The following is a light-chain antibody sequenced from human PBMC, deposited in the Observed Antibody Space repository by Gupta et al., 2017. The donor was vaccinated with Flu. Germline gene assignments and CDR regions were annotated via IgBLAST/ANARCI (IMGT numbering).Light chain of an antibody. CDR2: DAS. CDR1: QSVASY. Sequence: GERATRSCRASQSVASYLAWYQQKPGQAPRLLISDASNRATAIPARFSGSGSGTDFTLTISSLQPEDVALYYCQQRSSWPITFGQGTRLEIK. V-gene: IGKV3-11*01. CDR3: QQRSSWPIT. J-gene: IGKJ5*01.